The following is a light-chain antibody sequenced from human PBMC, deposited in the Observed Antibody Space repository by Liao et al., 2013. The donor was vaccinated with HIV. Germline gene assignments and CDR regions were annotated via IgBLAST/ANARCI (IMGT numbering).Light chain of an antibody. J-gene: IGLJ2*01. CDR2: KDN. CDR3: QAWDSSTVV. V-gene: IGLV3-25*03. Sequence: SYELTQPPSVPVAPGQTARITCSGDALPKQYAYWYQQKAGQAPTLVIYKDNKRPSGIPERISGSSSGTTAALTISGVQTEDEADYYCQAWDSSTVVFGGGTKLTVL. CDR1: ALPKQY.